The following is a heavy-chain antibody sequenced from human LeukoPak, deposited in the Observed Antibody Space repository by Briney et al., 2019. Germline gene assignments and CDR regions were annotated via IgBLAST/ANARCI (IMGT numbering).Heavy chain of an antibody. D-gene: IGHD3-10*02. CDR3: ARDRMLGFYYYYYMDV. Sequence: SETLSLTCTVSGGPISSGSYNGTWIGQPPGKELEWIGRIYTSGSTNYNPSLKSRVTISVDTSKNQFSLKLSSVTAADTAVYYCARDRMLGFYYYYYMDVWGKGTTVTVSS. CDR1: GGPISSGSYN. J-gene: IGHJ6*03. CDR2: IYTSGST. V-gene: IGHV4-61*02.